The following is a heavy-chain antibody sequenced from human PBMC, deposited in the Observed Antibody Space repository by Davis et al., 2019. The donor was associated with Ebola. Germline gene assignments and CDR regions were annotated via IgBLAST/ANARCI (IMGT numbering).Heavy chain of an antibody. D-gene: IGHD2-2*01. V-gene: IGHV1-46*01. CDR3: ARVGDFCGSTSCYSTAEFDP. CDR1: GYTFTSYY. CDR2: INLSGGST. J-gene: IGHJ5*02. Sequence: ASVKVSCKASGYTFTSYYMHWVRQAPGQGLEWMGIINLSGGSTSYAQKFQGRVTMTRDTSTSTVYMELSSLRSEDTAVYYCARVGDFCGSTSCYSTAEFDPWGQGTLVTVSS.